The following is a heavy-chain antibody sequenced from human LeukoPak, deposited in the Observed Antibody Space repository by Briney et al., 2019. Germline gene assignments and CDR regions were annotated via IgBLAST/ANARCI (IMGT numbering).Heavy chain of an antibody. J-gene: IGHJ5*02. CDR3: ARDRTLSGWYSP. D-gene: IGHD6-19*01. CDR2: IYYSGST. Sequence: SQTLSLTCTVSGGSISSGGYYWSWIRQHPGKGLEWIGYIYYSGSTYYNPSLKSRVTISVDTSKNQFSLKLSSVTAADTAVYYCARDRTLSGWYSPWGQGTLVTVSS. CDR1: GGSISSGGYY. V-gene: IGHV4-31*03.